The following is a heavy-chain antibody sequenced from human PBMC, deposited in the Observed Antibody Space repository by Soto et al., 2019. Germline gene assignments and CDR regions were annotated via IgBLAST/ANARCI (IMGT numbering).Heavy chain of an antibody. CDR1: GYTFTSYD. D-gene: IGHD2-8*01. V-gene: IGHV1-8*01. CDR2: MNPNSGNT. J-gene: IGHJ4*02. CDR3: ARVYCTNGVCYIPGY. Sequence: TSVKVSCKASGYTFTSYDINWVRQATGQGLEWMGWMNPNSGNTGYAQKFQGRVTMTRNTSISTAYMELSSLRSEDTAVYYCARVYCTNGVCYIPGYWGQGTLVTVSS.